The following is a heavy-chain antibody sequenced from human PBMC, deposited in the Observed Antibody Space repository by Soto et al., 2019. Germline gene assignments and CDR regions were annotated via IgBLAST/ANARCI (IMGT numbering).Heavy chain of an antibody. Sequence: GGSLRLSCAASGFTFSSYGMHWVRQAPGKGLEWVAVISYDGSNKYYADSVKGRFTISRDNSKNTLYLQMNSLRAEDTAVYYCAKRGTIFGVVDFDPWGQGTLVTVSS. V-gene: IGHV3-30*18. CDR2: ISYDGSNK. CDR3: AKRGTIFGVVDFDP. D-gene: IGHD3-3*01. CDR1: GFTFSSYG. J-gene: IGHJ5*02.